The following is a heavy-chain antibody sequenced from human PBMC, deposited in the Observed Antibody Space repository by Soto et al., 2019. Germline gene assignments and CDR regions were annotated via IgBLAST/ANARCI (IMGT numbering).Heavy chain of an antibody. Sequence: QLQLQESGPGLVKPSETLSLTCTVSGASISDSIYHWGWIRQPPGKVLEWIGSLYYTGITYYNPSLKSRLIISIDRSKNQFSLELSALAAADTAVYYCARLSEGIPADYWGQGTTVTVSS. CDR1: GASISDSIYH. CDR3: ARLSEGIPADY. D-gene: IGHD2-2*01. J-gene: IGHJ4*03. CDR2: LYYTGIT. V-gene: IGHV4-39*01.